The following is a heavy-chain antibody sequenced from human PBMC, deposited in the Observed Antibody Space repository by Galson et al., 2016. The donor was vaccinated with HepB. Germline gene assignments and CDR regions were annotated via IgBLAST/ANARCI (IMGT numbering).Heavy chain of an antibody. Sequence: SVKVSCKASGYTFINYGISWVRQAPGQGLEWMGWISVDIGNTNYAQKLQDRVTMTTDTSTSTAYMELRSLRSEDTAVYYCARASLYCSGGNCYSPLGDYWGQGTLVTVSS. CDR3: ARASLYCSGGNCYSPLGDY. CDR1: GYTFINYG. CDR2: ISVDIGNT. J-gene: IGHJ4*02. D-gene: IGHD2-15*01. V-gene: IGHV1-18*04.